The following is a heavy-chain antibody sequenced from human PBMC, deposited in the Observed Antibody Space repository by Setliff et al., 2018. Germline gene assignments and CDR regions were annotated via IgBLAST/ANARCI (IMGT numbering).Heavy chain of an antibody. CDR2: INRSGSII. D-gene: IGHD5-18*01. V-gene: IGHV3-48*03. CDR1: GFTFSNSE. J-gene: IGHJ6*03. Sequence: PGGSLRLSCAASGFTFSNSEMNWVRQAPGKGLEWIAFINRSGSIIYYADSVKGRFTVSRDNAKNSLYLQMDSLRAEDTAVYYCARAADSYGPPRSYMDVWGKGTTVTVSS. CDR3: ARAADSYGPPRSYMDV.